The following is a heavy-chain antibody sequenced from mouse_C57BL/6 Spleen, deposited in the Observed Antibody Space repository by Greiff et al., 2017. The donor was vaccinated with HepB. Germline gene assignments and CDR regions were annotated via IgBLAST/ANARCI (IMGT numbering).Heavy chain of an antibody. CDR3: AGSPYYDYDEGAWFAY. D-gene: IGHD2-4*01. Sequence: VQLQQSGPELVKPGASVKMSCKASGYTFTDYNMHWVKQSHGKSLEWIGYINPNNGGTSYNQKFKDKATLTVNKSSSTAYMELRSLTSEDSAVYYCAGSPYYDYDEGAWFAYWGQGTLVTVSA. V-gene: IGHV1-22*01. J-gene: IGHJ3*01. CDR2: INPNNGGT. CDR1: GYTFTDYN.